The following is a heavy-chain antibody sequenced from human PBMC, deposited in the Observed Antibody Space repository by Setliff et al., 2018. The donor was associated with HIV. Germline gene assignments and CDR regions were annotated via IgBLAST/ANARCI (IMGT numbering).Heavy chain of an antibody. Sequence: GGSLRLSCAASGFIFSSYGMHWVRQAPGKGLEWVAVIWYDGSNKYYTDSVKGRFAISRNNSKNTLYLQMNSLRAEDTAEYYCAKELAASGLGYFDSWGRGILVTVSS. V-gene: IGHV3-33*06. CDR2: IWYDGSNK. CDR3: AKELAASGLGYFDS. D-gene: IGHD3-22*01. CDR1: GFIFSSYG. J-gene: IGHJ4*02.